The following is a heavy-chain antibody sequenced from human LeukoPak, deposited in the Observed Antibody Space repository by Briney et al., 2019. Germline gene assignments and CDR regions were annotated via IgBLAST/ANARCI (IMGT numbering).Heavy chain of an antibody. Sequence: SETLSLTCTVSGGSISSYYWSWIRQPPGKGLEWIGYIYYSGSTNYNPSLKSRVTISVDTSKNQFSLKLSSVTAADTAVYYCARHPVVPAGIDYWGQGTLVTVSS. D-gene: IGHD2-2*01. CDR3: ARHPVVPAGIDY. J-gene: IGHJ4*02. V-gene: IGHV4-59*08. CDR1: GGSISSYY. CDR2: IYYSGST.